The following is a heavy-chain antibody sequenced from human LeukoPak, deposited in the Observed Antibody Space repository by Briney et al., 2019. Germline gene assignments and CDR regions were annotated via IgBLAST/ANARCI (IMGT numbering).Heavy chain of an antibody. CDR2: IIPIFGTA. D-gene: IGHD3-22*01. CDR1: GGTFSSYA. V-gene: IGHV1-69*05. CDR3: ARDADPYYYYDSSGYYPNWFDP. Sequence: ASVKVSCKASGGTFSSYATSWVRQAPGQGLEWMGGIIPIFGTANYAQKFQGRVTITTDESTSTAYMELSSLRSEDTAVYYCARDADPYYYYDSSGYYPNWFDPGGQGTLVTVS. J-gene: IGHJ5*02.